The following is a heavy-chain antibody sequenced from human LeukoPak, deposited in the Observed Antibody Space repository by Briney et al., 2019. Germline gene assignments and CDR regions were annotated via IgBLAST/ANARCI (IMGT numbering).Heavy chain of an antibody. CDR2: IYYSGST. D-gene: IGHD3-22*01. Sequence: SSETLSLTCTVSGGSISSHYWSWIRQPPGKGLEWIGYIYYSGSTNYNPSLKGRVTISVDTSKNQFSLKLSSVTAADTAVYYCARAGYYDSLFYYYGMDVWGQGTTVTVSS. CDR3: ARAGYYDSLFYYYGMDV. J-gene: IGHJ6*02. V-gene: IGHV4-59*11. CDR1: GGSISSHY.